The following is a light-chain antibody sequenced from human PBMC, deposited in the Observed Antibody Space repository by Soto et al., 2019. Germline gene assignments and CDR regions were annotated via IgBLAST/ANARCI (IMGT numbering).Light chain of an antibody. J-gene: IGKJ1*01. V-gene: IGKV1-27*01. CDR3: QNYNGAPWT. CDR1: QGISNY. Sequence: DIRMTQSPSSLSASVGDRVTITCRASQGISNYLVWYQQKQGKVPKLLIYAASTLQSGVPSRFSGSGSGTDFTLTISSLQPEVVATYYCQNYNGAPWTFGQGTKVEIK. CDR2: AAS.